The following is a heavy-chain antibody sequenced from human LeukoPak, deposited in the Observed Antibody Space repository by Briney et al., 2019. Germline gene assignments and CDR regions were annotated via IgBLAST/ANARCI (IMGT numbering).Heavy chain of an antibody. CDR1: GFTFSNYE. J-gene: IGHJ3*02. V-gene: IGHV3-48*03. CDR3: ARVSGIHAFDI. D-gene: IGHD5-18*01. Sequence: GGSLRLSCAASGFTFSNYEMNWVRQAPGKGLEWVSYISSSGSIIYYADSVKGRFTISRDNAKNSLFLLMNSLRAEDTAVYYCARVSGIHAFDIWGQGTMVTVSS. CDR2: ISSSGSII.